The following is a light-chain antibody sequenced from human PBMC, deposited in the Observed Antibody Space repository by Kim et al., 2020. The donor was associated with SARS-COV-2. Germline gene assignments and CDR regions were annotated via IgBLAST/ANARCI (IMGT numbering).Light chain of an antibody. Sequence: GQSVTSSVTGTSSDVGGYTYVSWYQQHPGKAPKLMIYDVSKRPSGVPDRFSGSKSGNTASLTISGLQAEDEADYYCCSYAGSYTWVFGGGTQLTVL. V-gene: IGLV2-11*01. CDR2: DVS. CDR3: CSYAGSYTWV. CDR1: SSDVGGYTY. J-gene: IGLJ3*02.